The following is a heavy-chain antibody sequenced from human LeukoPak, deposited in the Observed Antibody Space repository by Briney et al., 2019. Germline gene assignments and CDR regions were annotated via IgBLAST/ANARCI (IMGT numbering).Heavy chain of an antibody. D-gene: IGHD1-1*01. CDR3: ARDTTGTGSDSDAFDI. V-gene: IGHV1-8*01. J-gene: IGHJ3*02. Sequence: ASVKVSCKASGYTFTSYEVQWVRQATGQGLEWMGWMNPYTGNPGYAQKFQGRVTMTRDTSINTVYMEVGSLRSDDTAVYYCARDTTGTGSDSDAFDIWGQGTMVTVSS. CDR2: MNPYTGNP. CDR1: GYTFTSYE.